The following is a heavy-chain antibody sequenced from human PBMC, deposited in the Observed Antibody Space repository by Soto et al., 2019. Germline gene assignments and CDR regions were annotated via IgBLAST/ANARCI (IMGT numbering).Heavy chain of an antibody. Sequence: GSLRLSCAASGFSFNFYVMTWVRQAPGKGLEWVSGMSGSGGHIYYADSVKGRFTVSRDNSNSTLYLQMNSLRAEDTAVYYCARAVTQYFDSWGQGSLVTVSS. CDR1: GFSFNFYV. V-gene: IGHV3-23*01. D-gene: IGHD4-4*01. CDR3: ARAVTQYFDS. CDR2: MSGSGGHI. J-gene: IGHJ4*02.